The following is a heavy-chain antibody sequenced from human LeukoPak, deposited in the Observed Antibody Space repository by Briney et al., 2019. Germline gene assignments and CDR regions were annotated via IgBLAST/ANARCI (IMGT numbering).Heavy chain of an antibody. J-gene: IGHJ3*02. CDR3: AKKTIVGATVDAFDI. CDR1: GFTFSNYG. V-gene: IGHV3-30*02. Sequence: GGSLRLSCAASGFTFSNYGMHWVRQAPGKGLEGVASIRYDGFNKYYADSLKGRFTISRDNSKNTLYLQMNSLRAGDTAVYYCAKKTIVGATVDAFDIWGQGTMVIVSS. CDR2: IRYDGFNK. D-gene: IGHD1-26*01.